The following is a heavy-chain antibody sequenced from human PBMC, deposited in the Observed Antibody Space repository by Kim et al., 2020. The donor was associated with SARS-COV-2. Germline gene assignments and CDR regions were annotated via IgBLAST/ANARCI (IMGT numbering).Heavy chain of an antibody. J-gene: IGHJ4*02. CDR2: SEQ. CDR3: ARSRGVDC. D-gene: IGHD2-2*01. Sequence: SEQCYVDSVQGRVTISRDNAKHELYLQVNSLRAEDTAMYYCARSRGVDCWGQGTVVTVSS. V-gene: IGHV3-7*01.